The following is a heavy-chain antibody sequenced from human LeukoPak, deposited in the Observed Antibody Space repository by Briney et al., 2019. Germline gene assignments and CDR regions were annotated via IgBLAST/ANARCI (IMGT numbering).Heavy chain of an antibody. CDR2: ISGSGRST. V-gene: IGHV3-23*01. D-gene: IGHD2/OR15-2a*01. CDR1: GFTFSTYA. Sequence: GGSLRLSCAASGFTFSTYAMSWVRQAPGKGLEWVSGISGSGRSTYYGDSVKGRFTISRDNSKNTLYLQMNSLRAEDTAVYYCARGIDGGFDFWGQGTLVTVSS. CDR3: ARGIDGGFDF. J-gene: IGHJ4*02.